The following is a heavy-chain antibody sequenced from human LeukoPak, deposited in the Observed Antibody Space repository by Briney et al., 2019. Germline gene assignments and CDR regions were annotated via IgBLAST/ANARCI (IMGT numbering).Heavy chain of an antibody. CDR3: ARDVRGDYPELCDY. J-gene: IGHJ4*02. V-gene: IGHV1-2*02. D-gene: IGHD4-17*01. Sequence: GASVKVSCKASGYTFNGYYMHWVRQAPGQGLEWMGWINPNSGGTNYAQKFQGRVTMTRDTSISTAYMELSRLRSDDTAVYYCARDVRGDYPELCDYWGQGTLVTVSS. CDR1: GYTFNGYY. CDR2: INPNSGGT.